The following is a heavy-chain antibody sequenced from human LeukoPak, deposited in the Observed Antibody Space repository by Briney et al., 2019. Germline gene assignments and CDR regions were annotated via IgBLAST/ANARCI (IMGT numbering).Heavy chain of an antibody. D-gene: IGHD6-13*01. V-gene: IGHV3-30*18. CDR1: GFTFSSYG. J-gene: IGHJ4*02. CDR2: ISYDGSNK. Sequence: PGRSLRLSCAAPGFTFSSYGMHWVRQAPGKGLELVAVISYDGSNKYYADSVKGRFTISRDNSKNTIYLQMNSLRAEDTAVYYCAKFIAAAGTPPSDYWGQGTLVTVSS. CDR3: AKFIAAAGTPPSDY.